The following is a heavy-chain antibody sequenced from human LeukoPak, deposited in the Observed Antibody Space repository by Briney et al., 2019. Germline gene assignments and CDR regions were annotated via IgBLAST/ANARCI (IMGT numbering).Heavy chain of an antibody. D-gene: IGHD2-2*03. J-gene: IGHJ6*03. Sequence: PETLSLTCTVSGGSISSSSYYWGWIRQPPGKGLEWIGRISYSECTYYNPSLKSRVTISVDTSKNQFSLKLSSVTAADTAVYYCARVLVIVVVPAAIDYYYYMDVWGKGTTVTVSS. CDR2: ISYSECT. V-gene: IGHV4-39*07. CDR3: ARVLVIVVVPAAIDYYYYMDV. CDR1: GGSISSSSYY.